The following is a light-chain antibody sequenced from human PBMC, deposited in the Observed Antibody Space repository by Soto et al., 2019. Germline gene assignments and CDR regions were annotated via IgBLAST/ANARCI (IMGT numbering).Light chain of an antibody. CDR1: QSIGNY. CDR2: AAS. V-gene: IGKV1-39*01. J-gene: IGKJ1*01. Sequence: IQMTQSPSSRSASVGDRVTITCRASQSIGNYLTWYRHKPGTAPKLLIYAASSLQSGVPSRFSGSGSGTDFTLTISSLQPEDFATYYCQETYNTLGTFGRGTRVEVK. CDR3: QETYNTLGT.